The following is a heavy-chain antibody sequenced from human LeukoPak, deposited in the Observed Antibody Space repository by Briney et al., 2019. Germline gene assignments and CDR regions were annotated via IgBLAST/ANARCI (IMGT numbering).Heavy chain of an antibody. CDR3: ARDLCLGNNCRHADY. CDR1: GFTFSGYG. Sequence: GRSLRLSCAASGFTFSGYGMHWVRQAPGKGLEWVAVIWYDASHDNYADSVKGRFTISRDNSKNTLYLQMNSLRAEDTAVYYCARDLCLGNNCRHADYWGQGTLVTVSS. CDR2: IWYDASHD. V-gene: IGHV3-33*01. D-gene: IGHD1-20*01. J-gene: IGHJ4*02.